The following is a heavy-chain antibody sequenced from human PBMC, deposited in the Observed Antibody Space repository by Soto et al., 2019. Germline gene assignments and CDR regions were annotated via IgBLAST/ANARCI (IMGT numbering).Heavy chain of an antibody. CDR2: ISAYNGNT. Sequence: GASVKVSCKASGYTFTSYGISWVRQAPGQGLEWMGWISAYNGNTNYAQKLQGRVTMTTDTSTSTAYMELRSLRSDDTAVYYCARTLGVVSYYGDYSHWGQGTLVTVSS. D-gene: IGHD4-17*01. V-gene: IGHV1-18*01. CDR1: GYTFTSYG. J-gene: IGHJ4*02. CDR3: ARTLGVVSYYGDYSH.